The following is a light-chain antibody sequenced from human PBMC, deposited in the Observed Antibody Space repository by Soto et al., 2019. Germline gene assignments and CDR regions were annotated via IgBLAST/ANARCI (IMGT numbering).Light chain of an antibody. V-gene: IGKV2-28*01. Sequence: DIVLTQSPLSLPVTPGEAASISCRSSQSLLDSNGYNYLDWYVQKPGQSPQLLIYMRSNRSSGVPDRVSGSGSGTDFTLKISRVDAEDVEVYYCMQSLETSYTFGQGTKLDIK. CDR1: QSLLDSNGYNY. CDR3: MQSLETSYT. J-gene: IGKJ2*01. CDR2: MRS.